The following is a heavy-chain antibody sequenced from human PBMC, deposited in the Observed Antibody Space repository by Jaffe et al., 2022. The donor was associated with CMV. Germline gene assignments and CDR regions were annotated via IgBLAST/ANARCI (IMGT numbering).Heavy chain of an antibody. D-gene: IGHD5-18*01. CDR1: GFTFSSYE. CDR2: ISSSGSTI. CDR3: ARARHSYGYSDDAFDI. J-gene: IGHJ3*02. V-gene: IGHV3-48*03. Sequence: EVQLVESGGGLVQPGGSLRLSCAASGFTFSSYEMNWVRQAPGKGLEWVSYISSSGSTIYYADSVKGRFTISRDNAKNSLYLQMNSLRAEDTAVYYCARARHSYGYSDDAFDIWGQGTMVTVSS.